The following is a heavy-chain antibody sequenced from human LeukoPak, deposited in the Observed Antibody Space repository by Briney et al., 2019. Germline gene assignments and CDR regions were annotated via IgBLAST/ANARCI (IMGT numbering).Heavy chain of an antibody. Sequence: PSGTLSLTCTVSGGSISSYYWSWIRQPPGKGLEGMGYIYYSGTTNYNPSLTSRLTISVDTSKNQFSLKLSSVTAADTAVYYCARAGPRGYSGYDLWGQGTMVTVSS. J-gene: IGHJ3*01. CDR1: GGSISSYY. V-gene: IGHV4-59*01. CDR3: ARAGPRGYSGYDL. D-gene: IGHD5-12*01. CDR2: IYYSGTT.